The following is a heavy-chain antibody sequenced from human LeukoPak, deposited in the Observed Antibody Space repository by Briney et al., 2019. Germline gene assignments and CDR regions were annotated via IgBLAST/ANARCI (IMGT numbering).Heavy chain of an antibody. D-gene: IGHD1-26*01. J-gene: IGHJ3*02. V-gene: IGHV1-69*05. CDR2: IIPIFGTA. CDR3: ARDLRYSGSYYDAFDI. Sequence: ASVKVSCKASGGTFSSYAISWVRQAPGQGLEWMGGIIPIFGTAYYAQKFQGRVTITTDESTSTAYMELSSLRSEDTAVYYCARDLRYSGSYYDAFDIWGQGTMVTVSS. CDR1: GGTFSSYA.